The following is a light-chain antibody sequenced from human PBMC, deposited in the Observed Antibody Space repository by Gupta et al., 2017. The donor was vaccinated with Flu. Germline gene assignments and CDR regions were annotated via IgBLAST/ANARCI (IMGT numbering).Light chain of an antibody. J-gene: IGKJ3*01. CDR3: QQRSNWPPLT. V-gene: IGKV3-11*01. CDR2: DAS. Sequence: ATLSLSPGERATLSCRASQSVGNYLVWYQQKPGQAPRLLISDASNRATGIPARFSGSGSGTDFTLTISSLEPEDFAVYYCQQRSNWPPLTFGPGTKVDIK. CDR1: QSVGNY.